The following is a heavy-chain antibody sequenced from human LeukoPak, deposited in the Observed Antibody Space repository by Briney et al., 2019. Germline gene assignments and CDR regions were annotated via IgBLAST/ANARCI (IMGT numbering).Heavy chain of an antibody. CDR1: GYTFTDYY. Sequence: ASVKVSCKASGYTFTDYYIHWVRQAPGHGLEWLGWMNVKTGATSSAQKFPGRFTMTRDTSIGTASMEFSSLTSDDTAVYSCARQSGTYWGLDYWGQGTLVTVSS. D-gene: IGHD1-26*01. V-gene: IGHV1-2*02. CDR3: ARQSGTYWGLDY. CDR2: MNVKTGAT. J-gene: IGHJ4*02.